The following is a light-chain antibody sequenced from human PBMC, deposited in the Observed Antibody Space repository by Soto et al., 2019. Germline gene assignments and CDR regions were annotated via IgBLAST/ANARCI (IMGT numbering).Light chain of an antibody. CDR1: QSVRSY. CDR2: DAS. CDR3: QQRSNWPT. Sequence: EIVLTQSPATLPLSPGERATLSCRASQSVRSYLAWYQQKPGQAPRLLIYDASNRATGIPARLSGSGSGTDFTLTISSLEPEDFAVYYCQQRSNWPTFGQGTKVDIK. V-gene: IGKV3-11*01. J-gene: IGKJ1*01.